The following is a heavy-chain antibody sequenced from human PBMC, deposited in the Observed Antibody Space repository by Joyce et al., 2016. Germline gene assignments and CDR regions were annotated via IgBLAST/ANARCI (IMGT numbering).Heavy chain of an antibody. CDR3: ARGSVRFLGWSAFQR. V-gene: IGHV5-51*01. D-gene: IGHD3-3*01. J-gene: IGHJ1*01. CDR1: GYSFTTYW. CDR2: IYPGESYT. Sequence: EVQLVQSGVEVKKPGESLKISCKGSGYSFTTYWIAWVRQMPGKGLECMRIIYPGESYTRYRPSFQGQVTISADKSISTAYLQWSSLKASDTAMYYCARGSVRFLGWSAFQRWGQGTLVTVSS.